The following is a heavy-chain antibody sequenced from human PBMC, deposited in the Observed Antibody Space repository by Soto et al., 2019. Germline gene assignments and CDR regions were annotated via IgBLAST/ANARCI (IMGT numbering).Heavy chain of an antibody. CDR2: ISYDGSNK. J-gene: IGHJ4*02. CDR3: AKDRRDGYNYLDY. D-gene: IGHD5-12*01. CDR1: GFTFSSYG. Sequence: QVQLVKSGGGVVQPGRSLRLSCAASGFTFSSYGMHWVRQAPGKGLEWVAVISYDGSNKYYADSVKGRFTISRDNSKNTLYLQMNSLRAEDTAVYYCAKDRRDGYNYLDYWGQGTLVTVSS. V-gene: IGHV3-30*18.